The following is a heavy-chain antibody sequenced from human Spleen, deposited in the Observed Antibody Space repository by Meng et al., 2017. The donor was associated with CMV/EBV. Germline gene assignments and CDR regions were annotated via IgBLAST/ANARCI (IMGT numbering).Heavy chain of an antibody. CDR1: GFTFDDYG. CDR3: AQRSVPPARGYFDH. J-gene: IGHJ4*02. Sequence: GESLKISCAASGFTFDDYGMNWVRQVPGKGLDWVSGINWNGGSTGYADSVKGRFTISRDNFKNTLFLQMNSLRADDTAVYYCAQRSVPPARGYFDHWGQGALVTVSS. D-gene: IGHD2-2*01. CDR2: INWNGGST. V-gene: IGHV3-20*04.